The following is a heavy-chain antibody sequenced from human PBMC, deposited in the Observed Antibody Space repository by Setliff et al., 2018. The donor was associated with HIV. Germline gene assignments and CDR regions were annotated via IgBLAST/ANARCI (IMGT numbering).Heavy chain of an antibody. CDR1: GGSISSSSYY. Sequence: PSETLSLTCTVSGGSISSSSYYWGWIRQPPGKGLEWIGTIYYSGGTYYKSSLKSRLIISLDTSKNQFSLKLSSVTAADTAVYYCARPLPHLGAFDIWGQGTMVTVSS. V-gene: IGHV4-39*07. CDR2: IYYSGGT. J-gene: IGHJ3*02. CDR3: ARPLPHLGAFDI.